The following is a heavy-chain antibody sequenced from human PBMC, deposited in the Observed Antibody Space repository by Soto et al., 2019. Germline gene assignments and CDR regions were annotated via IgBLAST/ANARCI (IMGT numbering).Heavy chain of an antibody. J-gene: IGHJ4*02. CDR2: ISGSGGST. CDR1: GFTFSSYA. CDR3: AKNSFASGYYDFWSGLYFDY. D-gene: IGHD3-3*01. Sequence: GGSLRLSCAASGFTFSSYAMSWVRQAPGKGLEWVSAISGSGGSTYYADSVKGRFTISRDNSKSTLYLQMNSLRAEDTAVYYCAKNSFASGYYDFWSGLYFDYWGQGTLVTVSS. V-gene: IGHV3-23*01.